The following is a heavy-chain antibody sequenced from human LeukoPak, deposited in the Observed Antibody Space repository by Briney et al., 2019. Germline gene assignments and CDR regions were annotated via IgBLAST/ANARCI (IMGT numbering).Heavy chain of an antibody. Sequence: PGGSLRLSCAASGFTFSSYGMNWVRQAPGKGLEWVANIKQDGSEKYYVDSVKGRFTISRDNAKNSLYLQMNSLRAEDTAVYYCARDLAGASDYWGQGTLVTVSS. J-gene: IGHJ4*02. D-gene: IGHD1-26*01. CDR1: GFTFSSYG. CDR2: IKQDGSEK. V-gene: IGHV3-7*01. CDR3: ARDLAGASDY.